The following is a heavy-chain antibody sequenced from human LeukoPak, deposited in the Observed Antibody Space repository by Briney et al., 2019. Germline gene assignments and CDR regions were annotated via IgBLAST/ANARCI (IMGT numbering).Heavy chain of an antibody. CDR3: ARGRDYVWGSYRSI. J-gene: IGHJ4*02. V-gene: IGHV1-8*01. CDR2: MNPNSGNT. CDR1: GYTFTSYD. Sequence: GPSVKVSCKASGYTFTSYDINWVRQATGQGLEWMGWMNPNSGNTGYAQKFQGRVTMTRNTSISTAYMELSSLRSEDTAAYYCARGRDYVWGSYRSIWGQGTLVTVSS. D-gene: IGHD3-16*02.